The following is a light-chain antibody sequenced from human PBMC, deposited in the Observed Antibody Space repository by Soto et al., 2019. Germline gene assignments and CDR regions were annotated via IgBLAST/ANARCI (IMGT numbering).Light chain of an antibody. V-gene: IGLV2-11*01. CDR1: SNDVGGYNY. Sequence: QSALTQPRSVSGSPGQSVTISCTGTSNDVGGYNYVSWYQQHPGKAPKLMIYDVNKRPSGVPDRFSGSKSGNTASLTISGLQAEDEADYYCCSYAGSSYVFGNGTKVTVL. J-gene: IGLJ1*01. CDR3: CSYAGSSYV. CDR2: DVN.